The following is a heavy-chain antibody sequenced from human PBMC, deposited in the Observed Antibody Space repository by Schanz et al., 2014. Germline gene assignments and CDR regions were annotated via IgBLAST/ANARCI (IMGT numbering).Heavy chain of an antibody. CDR1: GFTFSNFA. V-gene: IGHV3-30*04. J-gene: IGHJ6*02. Sequence: VQLVSSFLGLVQPGGSLRLSCAASGFTFSNFAIHWVRQAPGKGLEWVAVISYDGSHKDYADSVKGRFTISRDNSKNTLYLQMNSLRAEDTAVYYCARDRQQLVGRIGYYYGMDVWGQGTTVTVSS. CDR3: ARDRQQLVGRIGYYYGMDV. D-gene: IGHD6-13*01. CDR2: ISYDGSHK.